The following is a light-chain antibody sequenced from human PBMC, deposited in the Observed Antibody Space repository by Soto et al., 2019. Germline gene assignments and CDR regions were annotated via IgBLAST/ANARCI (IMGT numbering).Light chain of an antibody. CDR2: EVA. V-gene: IGLV2-8*01. CDR3: RSFAGNNNL. Sequence: QSALTQPPSASGSPGQSVTISCTGTSSDVGGYDLVSWYQQHPGKAPKLILYEVAKRPSGVPARFSGSKSGNTASLTVSGLQADDESDYYCRSFAGNNNLFGGGTQLTVL. J-gene: IGLJ2*01. CDR1: SSDVGGYDL.